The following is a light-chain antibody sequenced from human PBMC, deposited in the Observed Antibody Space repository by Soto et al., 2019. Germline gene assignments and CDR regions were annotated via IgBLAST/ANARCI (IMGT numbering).Light chain of an antibody. CDR3: QQYNSYPLT. CDR2: DAS. Sequence: DIQLTQSPSTLSASVGERATITCRASQSISSCLAWYQQKPGKAPKLLIYDASSLESGVPSRFSGSGSGTEFTLTISSLQPDDFATYYCQQYNSYPLTFGGGTKVDIK. CDR1: QSISSC. V-gene: IGKV1-5*01. J-gene: IGKJ4*01.